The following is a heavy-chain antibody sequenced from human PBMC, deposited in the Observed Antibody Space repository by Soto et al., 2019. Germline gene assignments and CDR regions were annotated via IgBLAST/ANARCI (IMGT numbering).Heavy chain of an antibody. V-gene: IGHV3-30-3*01. D-gene: IGHD2-15*01. Sequence: QVQLVESGGGVVQPGRSLRLSCAASGFTFSSYAMHWVRQAPGKGLEWVAVISYDGSNKYYADSVKGRFTISRDNSKNTLYLQMNSLRAEDTAVYYCARDYDIGVVVVVAAKNYFDYWGQGTLVTVSS. J-gene: IGHJ4*02. CDR3: ARDYDIGVVVVVAAKNYFDY. CDR1: GFTFSSYA. CDR2: ISYDGSNK.